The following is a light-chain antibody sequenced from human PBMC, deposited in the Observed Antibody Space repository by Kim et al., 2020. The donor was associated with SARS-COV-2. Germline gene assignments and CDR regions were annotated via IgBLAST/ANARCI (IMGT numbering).Light chain of an antibody. CDR2: QDS. Sequence: VSPGQTASITCSGDKLGDKYACWYQQKPGQSPVLVICQDSKRPSGIPERFSGPDSGNAATLTISGTQAMDEADYYCQAWDSSAWVFGGGTQLTVL. V-gene: IGLV3-1*01. CDR3: QAWDSSAWV. J-gene: IGLJ3*02. CDR1: KLGDKY.